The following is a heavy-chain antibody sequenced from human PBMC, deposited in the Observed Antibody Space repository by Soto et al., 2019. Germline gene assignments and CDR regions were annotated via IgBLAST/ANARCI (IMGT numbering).Heavy chain of an antibody. CDR3: ATYTSLDY. V-gene: IGHV3-53*01. CDR2: IYSGGST. Sequence: GGSLRLSCAASGFTVSNNYMSWVRQAPGKGLEWVSLIYSGGSTFYADSVKGRFTISRDNSKNTLFLQMNSLRAEDTAVYFCATYTSLDYWGQGTLVSVSS. CDR1: GFTVSNNY. J-gene: IGHJ4*02. D-gene: IGHD2-2*02.